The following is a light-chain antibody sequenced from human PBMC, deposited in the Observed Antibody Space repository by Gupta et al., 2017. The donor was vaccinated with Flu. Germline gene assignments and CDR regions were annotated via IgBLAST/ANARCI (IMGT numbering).Light chain of an antibody. CDR1: QSVSNY. Sequence: EIVLTQSPATLSLSPGERAILSCTASQSVSNYLAWYRQKPGQAPRLLIYDTSNRATGIPDRFSGSGYGTDFTLTISSLEPEDFAVYYCQHRSNWPITFGQGTRLEIK. CDR3: QHRSNWPIT. V-gene: IGKV3-11*01. J-gene: IGKJ5*01. CDR2: DTS.